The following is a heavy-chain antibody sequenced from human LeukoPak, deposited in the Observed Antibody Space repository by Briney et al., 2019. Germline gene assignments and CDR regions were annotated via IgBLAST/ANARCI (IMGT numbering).Heavy chain of an antibody. J-gene: IGHJ6*02. CDR1: GGTLSSYA. V-gene: IGHV1-69*13. CDR2: IIPSFGTA. Sequence: SVKVSCKASGGTLSSYAISWVRQAPGQGLEWMGGIIPSFGTANYAQKFQGRVTITADESTSTAYMELSSLRSEDTAVYYCAASTVVVVAATTYYYGMDVWGQGTTVTVSS. CDR3: AASTVVVVAATTYYYGMDV. D-gene: IGHD2-15*01.